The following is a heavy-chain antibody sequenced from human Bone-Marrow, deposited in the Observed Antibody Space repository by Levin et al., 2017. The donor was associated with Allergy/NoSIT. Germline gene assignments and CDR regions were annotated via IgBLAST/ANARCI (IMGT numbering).Heavy chain of an antibody. V-gene: IGHV1-24*01. D-gene: IGHD3-10*01. J-gene: IGHJ4*02. CDR1: GYTFREFS. CDR2: FDPDYGDS. Sequence: GESLKISCKASGYTFREFSMHWVRQAPGKGLEWMGGFDPDYGDSIYSPRFQGRIAMTQDTSTGTAYMELSSLTSEDTAIYYCATDYYGSGTYEFDSWGQGSLVTVSS. CDR3: ATDYYGSGTYEFDS.